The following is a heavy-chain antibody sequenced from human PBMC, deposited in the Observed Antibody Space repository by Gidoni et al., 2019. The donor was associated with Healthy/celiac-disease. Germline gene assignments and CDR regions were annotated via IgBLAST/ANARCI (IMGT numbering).Heavy chain of an antibody. Sequence: QATLQESGPGLVQPSETLSRPCTVSGGSISSYYWIGIRQPPGKGLEWIWYIYYSGSTNDNPSLKSRVTISVDTSKNQFSLKLGSVTAADTAVYYCARAPIFDYWGQGTLVTVSS. CDR1: GGSISSYY. CDR2: IYYSGST. V-gene: IGHV4-59*01. J-gene: IGHJ4*02. CDR3: ARAPIFDY.